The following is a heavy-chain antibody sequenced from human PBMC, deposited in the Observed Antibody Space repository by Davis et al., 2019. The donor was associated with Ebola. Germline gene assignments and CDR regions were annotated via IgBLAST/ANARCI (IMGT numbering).Heavy chain of an antibody. Sequence: AASVKVSCKASGYTFTGHAMHWMRQATGQRLEWMGWINADTGNSGYSQNFQGRVTISWDTTASTVYMELSSLRSDDTAVYYCARDTTISNYPYYYYAMDVWGQGTTVTVS. D-gene: IGHD4-11*01. J-gene: IGHJ6*02. CDR1: GYTFTGHA. CDR2: INADTGNS. V-gene: IGHV1-3*01. CDR3: ARDTTISNYPYYYYAMDV.